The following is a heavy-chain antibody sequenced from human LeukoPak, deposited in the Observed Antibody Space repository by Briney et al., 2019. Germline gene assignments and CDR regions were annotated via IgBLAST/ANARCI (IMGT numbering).Heavy chain of an antibody. J-gene: IGHJ4*02. D-gene: IGHD6-13*01. CDR1: GGSFSGYY. V-gene: IGHV4-59*01. CDR2: IYYSGST. CDR3: ARGYSSSWYDY. Sequence: PSETLSLTCAVYGGSFSGYYWSWIRQPPGKGLEWIGYIYYSGSTNYNPSLKSRVTISVDTSKNQFSPKLSSVTAADTAVYYCARGYSSSWYDYWGQGTLVTVSS.